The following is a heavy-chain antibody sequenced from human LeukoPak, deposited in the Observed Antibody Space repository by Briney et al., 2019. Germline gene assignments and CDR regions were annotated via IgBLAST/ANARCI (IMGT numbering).Heavy chain of an antibody. J-gene: IGHJ5*02. CDR3: ARDVGSSGYFRLNWFDP. Sequence: SETLSLTCTVSGGSISSGSYYWSWIRQPAGKGLEWIGRIYTSGSTNYNPSLKSRVTISVDTSKNQFSLKLSSVTAADTAVYYCARDVGSSGYFRLNWFDPWGQGTLVTVSS. CDR2: IYTSGST. D-gene: IGHD3-22*01. CDR1: GGSISSGSYY. V-gene: IGHV4-61*02.